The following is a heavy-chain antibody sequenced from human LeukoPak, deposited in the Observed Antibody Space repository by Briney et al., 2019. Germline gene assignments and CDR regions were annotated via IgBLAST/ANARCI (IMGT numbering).Heavy chain of an antibody. Sequence: PSEALSLTCTVSGGSISSYYWSWIRQPPGKGLEWSGYIYYSGSTNYNPSLKSRVTISVDTSKNQSSLKLSSVTAADTAVYYCARASTGDYFDYWGQGTLVTVSS. CDR2: IYYSGST. CDR3: ARASTGDYFDY. V-gene: IGHV4-59*01. J-gene: IGHJ4*02. CDR1: GGSISSYY. D-gene: IGHD7-27*01.